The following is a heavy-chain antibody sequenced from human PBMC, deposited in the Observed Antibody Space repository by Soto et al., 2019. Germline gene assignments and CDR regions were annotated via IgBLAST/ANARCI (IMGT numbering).Heavy chain of an antibody. D-gene: IGHD2-15*01. V-gene: IGHV3-21*01. Sequence: EVQLVESGGGLVKPGGSLRLSCAASGFTFSSYSMNWVRQAPGKGLEWVSSISSSSSYIYYADSVKGRFTISRDNAKNSLYMQMNSLRAEDTAVYYCARDEPVIVVLVAASLDVWGKGTTVTVS. J-gene: IGHJ6*03. CDR1: GFTFSSYS. CDR3: ARDEPVIVVLVAASLDV. CDR2: ISSSSSYI.